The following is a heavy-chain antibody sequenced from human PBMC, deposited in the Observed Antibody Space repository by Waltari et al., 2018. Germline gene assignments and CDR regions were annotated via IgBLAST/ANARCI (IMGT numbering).Heavy chain of an antibody. V-gene: IGHV1-69-2*01. D-gene: IGHD6-19*01. Sequence: EVQLLQSGAELKEPGTTVRISCKVSGYTFSDYYIHWVQQAPGKGLRWMGLVDPEDGETIYADNFQGRVTISADTSTDTAFMELSSLRSEDTAVFYCATALGDSSSASRPFDVWGLGTLITVSS. CDR3: ATALGDSSSASRPFDV. J-gene: IGHJ3*01. CDR2: VDPEDGET. CDR1: GYTFSDYY.